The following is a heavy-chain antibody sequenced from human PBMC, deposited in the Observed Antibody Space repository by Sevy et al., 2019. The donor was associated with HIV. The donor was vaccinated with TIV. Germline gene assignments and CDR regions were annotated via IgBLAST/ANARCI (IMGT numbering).Heavy chain of an antibody. CDR3: ARDYDLGSYLDY. Sequence: GGSLRLSCAASAFTFSSYGMHWVRQAPGKGLEWVAVIWYDGSYKYYADSVKGRFTISRDNSKNTLYLQMNSLRAEDTSMYYCARDYDLGSYLDYWGQGTLVTVSS. J-gene: IGHJ4*02. D-gene: IGHD5-12*01. CDR1: AFTFSSYG. V-gene: IGHV3-33*01. CDR2: IWYDGSYK.